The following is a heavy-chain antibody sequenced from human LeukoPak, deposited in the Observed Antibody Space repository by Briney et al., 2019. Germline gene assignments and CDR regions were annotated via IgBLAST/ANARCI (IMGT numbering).Heavy chain of an antibody. CDR2: INWNGGST. Sequence: PGGSLRLSCAASGFTFDDYGMSWVRQAPGKGLEWVSGINWNGGSTGYADSVKGRFTISRDNAKNSLYLQMNSLRAEDTAVYYCARDRRETMITFGGVMTAGWFDPWGQGTLVTVSS. CDR1: GFTFDDYG. J-gene: IGHJ5*02. V-gene: IGHV3-20*04. CDR3: ARDRRETMITFGGVMTAGWFDP. D-gene: IGHD3-16*01.